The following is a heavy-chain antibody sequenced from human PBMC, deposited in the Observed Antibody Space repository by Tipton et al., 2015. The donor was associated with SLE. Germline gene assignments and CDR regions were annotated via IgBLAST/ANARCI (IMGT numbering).Heavy chain of an antibody. J-gene: IGHJ4*02. CDR3: ARRRGYYFDS. CDR2: ISGSGGST. V-gene: IGHV3-23*01. CDR1: GFTFTTYA. Sequence: GSLRLSCAASGFTFTTYAMSWVRQAPGKGLEWVSAISGSGGSTYYADSVKGRFTISRDNSKNTLYLQMNTLRAEDTAVYYCARRRGYYFDSWGQGTLVTVSS.